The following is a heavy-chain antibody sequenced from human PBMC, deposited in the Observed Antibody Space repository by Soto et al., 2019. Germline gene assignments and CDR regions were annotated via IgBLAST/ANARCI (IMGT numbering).Heavy chain of an antibody. CDR2: IYYTGTT. CDR1: GASISSGAYY. Sequence: QVQLQESGPGLVKPSQTLSLTCTVSGASISSGAYYWTWIRQPPGKALEWIGNIYYTGTTYYNPSLKSRITVSVDTCKNQFSLGLRIVTAADTAMYYCAREKLGAVTLWFAPRGQGTLVTVPS. J-gene: IGHJ5*02. V-gene: IGHV4-31*03. CDR3: AREKLGAVTLWFAP. D-gene: IGHD2-15*01.